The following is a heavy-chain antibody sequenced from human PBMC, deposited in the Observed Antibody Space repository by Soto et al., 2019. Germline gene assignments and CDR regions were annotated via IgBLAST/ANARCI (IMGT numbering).Heavy chain of an antibody. D-gene: IGHD2-15*01. CDR2: ITHDGTLT. Sequence: EVQLVESGGGLVQPGGSLRPSFAASGFTFSSYWMHWYRQTPGRGLVWVSDITHDGTLTRYAGSVNGRFTISRDNTKHTLELQMNSLRVEDTAVYYCAIGSCSGGRCCDYYSYGMDVWGDGTTVTVSS. CDR3: AIGSCSGGRCCDYYSYGMDV. CDR1: GFTFSSYW. V-gene: IGHV3-74*01. J-gene: IGHJ6*04.